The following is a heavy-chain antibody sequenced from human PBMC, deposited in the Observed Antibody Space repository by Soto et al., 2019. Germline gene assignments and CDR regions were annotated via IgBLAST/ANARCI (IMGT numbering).Heavy chain of an antibody. CDR3: ARQLRDFDY. J-gene: IGHJ4*02. Sequence: GFLSLSCVGSGFTFERYSMIWVRQAPGKGLEWVSYISTSGETVFYADSVKGRFTISRDNAKNSVFLQMNSLRDDDTAVYLCARQLRDFDYWGQGTLVTVSS. CDR1: GFTFERYS. CDR2: ISTSGETV. D-gene: IGHD3-3*01. V-gene: IGHV3-48*02.